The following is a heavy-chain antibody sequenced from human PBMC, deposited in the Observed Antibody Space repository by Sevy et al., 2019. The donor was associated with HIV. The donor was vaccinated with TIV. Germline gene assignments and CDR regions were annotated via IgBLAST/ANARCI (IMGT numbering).Heavy chain of an antibody. CDR3: AKVDVVVPVADYGMDV. CDR2: INRDGSEK. V-gene: IGHV3-7*03. CDR1: GFTFRSHW. D-gene: IGHD2-2*01. Sequence: GGSLRLSCAASGFTFRSHWMTWVRQAPGKGPEWVANINRDGSEKSYVDSVKGRFTISRDDAKNSLYLQMNSLRAEDTAVYYCAKVDVVVPVADYGMDVWGQGTTVTVSS. J-gene: IGHJ6*02.